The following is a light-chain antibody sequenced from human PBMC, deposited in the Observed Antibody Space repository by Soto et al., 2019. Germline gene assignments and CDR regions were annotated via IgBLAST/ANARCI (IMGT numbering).Light chain of an antibody. CDR1: QSISSW. Sequence: IQMTKSPSTLSPSVEDRVTITCRARQSISSWLAWYQQKPGKAPKLLIYDASSLESGVPSRFSGSGSGTEFTLTISSLQPDDFATYYCQQYNSYSWTFGQGTKV. V-gene: IGKV1-5*01. CDR2: DAS. J-gene: IGKJ1*01. CDR3: QQYNSYSWT.